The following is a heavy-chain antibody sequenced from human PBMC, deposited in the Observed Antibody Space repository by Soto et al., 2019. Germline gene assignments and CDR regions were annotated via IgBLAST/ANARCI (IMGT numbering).Heavy chain of an antibody. J-gene: IGHJ6*02. V-gene: IGHV3-7*01. D-gene: IGHD3-22*01. CDR2: IKQDGSEK. CDR3: ARDIIGVVTKNNGMDV. Sequence: PGGSLRLSCAASGFTFSSYWMSWVRQAPGKGLEWVANIKQDGSEKYYVDSVKGRFTISRDNAKNSLYLQMNSLRAEDTAVYYRARDIIGVVTKNNGMDVWGQGTTVTVSS. CDR1: GFTFSSYW.